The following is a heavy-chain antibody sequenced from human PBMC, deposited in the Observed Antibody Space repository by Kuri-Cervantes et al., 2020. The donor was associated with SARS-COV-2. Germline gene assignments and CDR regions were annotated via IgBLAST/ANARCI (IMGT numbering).Heavy chain of an antibody. Sequence: ASVKVSCKASGYTFTGYYMHWVRQAPGQGLEWMGGINPNSGGTNYAQKFQGRVTMTRDTSISTAYMELSRLRSDDTAVYYCARGGVGYCSSTSCYSFWAFDIWGQGTMVTVSS. CDR2: INPNSGGT. CDR1: GYTFTGYY. CDR3: ARGGVGYCSSTSCYSFWAFDI. D-gene: IGHD2-2*02. J-gene: IGHJ3*02. V-gene: IGHV1-2*02.